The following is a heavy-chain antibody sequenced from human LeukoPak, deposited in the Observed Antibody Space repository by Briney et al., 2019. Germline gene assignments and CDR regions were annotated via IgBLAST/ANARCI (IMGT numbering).Heavy chain of an antibody. J-gene: IGHJ4*02. CDR1: GFTFSSYA. CDR2: ISGSGGST. D-gene: IGHD3-22*01. V-gene: IGHV3-23*01. Sequence: GGSLRLSCAASGFTFSSYAMSWVRQAPGKGLEWVSAISGSGGSTYYADSVRGRFTISRDNSKNTLYLQMNSLRAEDTAVYYCAKDLAITMIVVGLFDYWGQGTLVTVSS. CDR3: AKDLAITMIVVGLFDY.